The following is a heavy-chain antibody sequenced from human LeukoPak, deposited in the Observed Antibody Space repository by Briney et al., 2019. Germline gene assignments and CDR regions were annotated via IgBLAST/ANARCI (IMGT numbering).Heavy chain of an antibody. CDR2: ISNTGSAI. V-gene: IGHV3-11*01. CDR3: ARDRLPYYDNSGETSPDY. CDR1: GFIFSDYY. Sequence: GGSLSLSCAASGFIFSDYYMSWIRQPPGKGLEWISYISNTGSAIYYADSVKGRLTVSRDNAKNSLYLQLNSLRAEDTAVYYCARDRLPYYDNSGETSPDYWGQGTLVTVSS. J-gene: IGHJ4*02. D-gene: IGHD3-22*01.